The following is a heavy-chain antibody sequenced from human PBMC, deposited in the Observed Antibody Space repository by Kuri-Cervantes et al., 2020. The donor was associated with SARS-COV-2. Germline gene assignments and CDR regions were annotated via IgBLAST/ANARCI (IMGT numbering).Heavy chain of an antibody. CDR3: ARDNAVVAAAGNYSYYAMDV. Sequence: SETLSLTCTLSGGSISRGSYYWTWIRQPAGKGLEWMVRVQTSGSTNYNPSLESRLAISIDTSKNQFSLKLRSVTAADTALYFCARDNAVVAAAGNYSYYAMDVWGQGTTVTVSS. D-gene: IGHD2-15*01. CDR1: GGSISRGSYY. V-gene: IGHV4-61*02. J-gene: IGHJ6*02. CDR2: VQTSGST.